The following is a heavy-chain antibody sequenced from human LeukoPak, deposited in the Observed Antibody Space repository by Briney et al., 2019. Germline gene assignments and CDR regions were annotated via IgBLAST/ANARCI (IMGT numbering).Heavy chain of an antibody. CDR2: IYYSGST. Sequence: SETLSLTCTVSGGSISSGDYYWSWIRQPPGKGLEWIGYIYYSGSTYYNPSLKSRVTISVDTSKNQFSLKLSSVTAADTAVYYCARGGVSSGFAGWGQGTLVTVSS. J-gene: IGHJ4*02. V-gene: IGHV4-30-4*01. CDR3: ARGGVSSGFAG. CDR1: GGSISSGDYY. D-gene: IGHD3-22*01.